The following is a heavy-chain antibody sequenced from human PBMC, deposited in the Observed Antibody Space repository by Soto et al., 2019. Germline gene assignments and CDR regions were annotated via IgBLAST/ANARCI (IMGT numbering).Heavy chain of an antibody. V-gene: IGHV3-30-3*01. CDR3: ARDFGSLGATIDY. CDR1: GLTFSNYA. J-gene: IGHJ4*02. Sequence: PGGSLRLSCAASGLTFSNYAMHWVRQAPGKGLEWVAVISYDGSNKYYADSVKGRFTISRDNSNNTLYLQMNSLRAEDTGVYYCARDFGSLGATIDYWGQGTLVTVSS. D-gene: IGHD1-26*01. CDR2: ISYDGSNK.